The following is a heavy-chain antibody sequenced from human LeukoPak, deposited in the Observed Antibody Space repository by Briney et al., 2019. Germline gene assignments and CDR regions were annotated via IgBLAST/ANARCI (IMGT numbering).Heavy chain of an antibody. V-gene: IGHV3-23*01. J-gene: IGHJ4*02. Sequence: GGSLRLSCAASGFTFTRNAMAWVRQAPGKGLEWVSAIDGSGGTTFYADSVKGRVTISRVQSTNTVYLQMNSLRADDTAVYYCAKAHCSSTSCSRANNWGQGTLVTVSS. CDR1: GFTFTRNA. CDR2: IDGSGGTT. CDR3: AKAHCSSTSCSRANN. D-gene: IGHD2-2*01.